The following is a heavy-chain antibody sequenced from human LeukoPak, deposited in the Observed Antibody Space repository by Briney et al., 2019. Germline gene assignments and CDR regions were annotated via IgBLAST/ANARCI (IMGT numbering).Heavy chain of an antibody. D-gene: IGHD4-17*01. J-gene: IGHJ5*02. CDR3: ARRLVTTRWFDP. V-gene: IGHV4-39*01. CDR2: MYYSGRP. Sequence: SETLSLTCTVSGGFISSSSHYWGWVRQPPGNGLEWIGRMYYSGRPPYNPSLKSGVTISVETSKNQFSLKLTSVTAADRAVYYCARRLVTTRWFDPWGQGTLVTVSS. CDR1: GGFISSSSHY.